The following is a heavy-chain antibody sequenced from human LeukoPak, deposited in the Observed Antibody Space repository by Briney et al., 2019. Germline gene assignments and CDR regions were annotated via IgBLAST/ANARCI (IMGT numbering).Heavy chain of an antibody. CDR2: IYYSGST. CDR1: GGSISSYY. V-gene: IGHV4-59*01. J-gene: IGHJ6*03. Sequence: SETLSLTCTVSGGSISSYYWSWIRQPPGKGLEWIGYIYYSGSTNYNPSLKSRVTISVDTSKNQFSLKLSSVTAADTAVYYCASGTNMGRARYYYMDVWGKGTTVTVSS. CDR3: ASGTNMGRARYYYMDV. D-gene: IGHD1-1*01.